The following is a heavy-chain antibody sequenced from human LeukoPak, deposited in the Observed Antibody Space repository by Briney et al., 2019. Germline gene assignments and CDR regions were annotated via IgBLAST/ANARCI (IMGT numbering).Heavy chain of an antibody. J-gene: IGHJ6*02. V-gene: IGHV1-69*01. CDR2: IIPIFGTA. CDR3: ANKEDIVATIYGYYYGMDV. Sequence: GSSVKASCKASGGTFSSYAISWVRQAPGQGLEWMGGIIPIFGTANYAQKLQGRVTITADESTSTAYMELSSLRSEDTAVYYCANKEDIVATIYGYYYGMDVWGQGTTVTVSS. D-gene: IGHD5-12*01. CDR1: GGTFSSYA.